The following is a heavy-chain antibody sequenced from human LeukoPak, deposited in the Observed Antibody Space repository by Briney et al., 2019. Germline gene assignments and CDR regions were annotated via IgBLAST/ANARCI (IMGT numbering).Heavy chain of an antibody. CDR3: ARDLGTAGGFDY. J-gene: IGHJ4*02. D-gene: IGHD3-16*01. CDR1: GGSISSYY. Sequence: SETLPLTCTVSGGSISSYYWSWIRQPPGKGLEWIGEINHSGSTNYNPSLKSRVTISVDTSKNQFSLKLSSVTAADTAVYYCARDLGTAGGFDYWGQGTRVTVSS. CDR2: INHSGST. V-gene: IGHV4-34*01.